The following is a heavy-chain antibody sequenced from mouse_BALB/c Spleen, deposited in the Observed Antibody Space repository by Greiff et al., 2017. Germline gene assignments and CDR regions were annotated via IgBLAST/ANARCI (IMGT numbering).Heavy chain of an antibody. CDR2: ISSGSSTI. V-gene: IGHV5-17*02. Sequence: EVQVVESGGGLVQPGGSRKLSCAASGFTFSSFGMHWVRQAPEKGLEWVAYISSGSSTIYYADTVKGRFTISRDNPKNTLFLQMTSLRSEDTAMYYCARTTTALDYWGQGTTLTVSS. J-gene: IGHJ2*01. CDR1: GFTFSSFG. CDR3: ARTTTALDY. D-gene: IGHD1-2*01.